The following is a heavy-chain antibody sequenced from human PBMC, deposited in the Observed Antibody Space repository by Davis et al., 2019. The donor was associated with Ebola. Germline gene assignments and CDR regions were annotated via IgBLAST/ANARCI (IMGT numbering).Heavy chain of an antibody. D-gene: IGHD3-22*01. V-gene: IGHV3-74*01. CDR2: ISPDGDRS. Sequence: GESLKISCAASGFSFSSYWIHWVRQGPGKGLEWVSRISPDGDRSGYADSVKGRFTISRDNAKNTLYLQMNSLQVEDTAVYYCARDFDRVREWGQETLVTVSS. J-gene: IGHJ4*02. CDR1: GFSFSSYW. CDR3: ARDFDRVRE.